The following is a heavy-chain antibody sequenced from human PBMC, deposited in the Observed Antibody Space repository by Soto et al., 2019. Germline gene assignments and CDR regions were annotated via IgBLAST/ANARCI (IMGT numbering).Heavy chain of an antibody. CDR2: IMPMLGAP. Sequence: ASVKVSCKASGGTFSAYLLSWVRQAPGQGLEWMGGIMPMLGAPKYAQKFQDRVTITADEATSTAYMELSSLRSEDTAVYYCARTGGSSWYDYWGQGTLVTVSS. D-gene: IGHD6-13*01. CDR1: GGTFSAYL. CDR3: ARTGGSSWYDY. J-gene: IGHJ4*02. V-gene: IGHV1-69*13.